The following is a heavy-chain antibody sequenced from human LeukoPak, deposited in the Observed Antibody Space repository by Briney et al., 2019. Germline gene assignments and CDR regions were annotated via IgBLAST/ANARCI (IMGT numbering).Heavy chain of an antibody. CDR1: GFTFSNYN. CDR2: IVTSSTYI. D-gene: IGHD3-10*02. Sequence: GGSLRLSCAASGFTFSNYNMIWVRQAPGKGLEWVSSIVTSSTYIYYADSVKGRFTISRDNAKNSLYLQMNSLRAEDTAVYYCAELGITMIGGVWGKGTTVTISS. V-gene: IGHV3-21*01. CDR3: AELGITMIGGV. J-gene: IGHJ6*04.